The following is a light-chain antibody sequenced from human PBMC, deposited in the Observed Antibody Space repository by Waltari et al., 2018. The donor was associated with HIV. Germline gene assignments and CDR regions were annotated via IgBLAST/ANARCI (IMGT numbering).Light chain of an antibody. V-gene: IGKV4-1*01. Sequence: DIVMTQSPDSLAVSLGERATLNCTSSQSVLYSSNNKNYLAWYQQKPGQPPKLLIDWASTRESGVPDRFSGSGSGTGFTLTISSLQAEDVAVYYCQQYYSTPPYTFGQGTKLEIK. CDR2: WAS. CDR1: QSVLYSSNNKNY. J-gene: IGKJ2*01. CDR3: QQYYSTPPYT.